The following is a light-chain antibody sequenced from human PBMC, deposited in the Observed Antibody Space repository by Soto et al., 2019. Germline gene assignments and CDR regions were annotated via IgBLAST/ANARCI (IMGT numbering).Light chain of an antibody. V-gene: IGKV3-20*01. CDR2: GAS. Sequence: DIVVTQSPGTLSLSPGERAALSCRASQSVSSSYLAWYQQKPGQAPRLLIYGASSRATGIPDRFSGSGSGTDFTLTISRLEPEDFAVYYCQQYGSSLPITVGKGTRLAIK. J-gene: IGKJ5*01. CDR1: QSVSSSY. CDR3: QQYGSSLPIT.